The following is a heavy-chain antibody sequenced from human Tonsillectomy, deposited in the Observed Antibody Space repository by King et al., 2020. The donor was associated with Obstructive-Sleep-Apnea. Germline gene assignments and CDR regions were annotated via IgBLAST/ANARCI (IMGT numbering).Heavy chain of an antibody. CDR1: GYTFISYG. V-gene: IGHV1-18*01. CDR3: ARSLWFGESDY. J-gene: IGHJ4*02. CDR2: VSTYNGHT. Sequence: QLVQSGAEVKKPGASVMVSCKASGYTFISYGISWVRQAPGQGLEWMGWVSTYNGHTNYAQKLQGRVTMTTDTSTSTAYMELRSLRSDDTAVYYCARSLWFGESDYWGQGTLVTVSS. D-gene: IGHD3-10*01.